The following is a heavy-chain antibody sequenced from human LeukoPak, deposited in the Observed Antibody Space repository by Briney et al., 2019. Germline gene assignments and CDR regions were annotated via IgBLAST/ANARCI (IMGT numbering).Heavy chain of an antibody. CDR1: GFTFSSYA. CDR2: ISGSGGRT. D-gene: IGHD6-13*01. CDR3: AKIVAAADYYFDY. V-gene: IGHV3-23*01. Sequence: GGSLRHSCAASGFTFSSYAMSWVRQAPGKGLEWVSVISGSGGRTYYADSVKGRFTISRDNSKNTLYLQMNSLRAEDTAVYYCAKIVAAADYYFDYWGQGTLVTVSS. J-gene: IGHJ4*02.